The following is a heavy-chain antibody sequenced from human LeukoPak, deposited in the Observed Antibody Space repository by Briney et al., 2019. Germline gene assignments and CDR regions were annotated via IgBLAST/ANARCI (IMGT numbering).Heavy chain of an antibody. Sequence: SSETLSLTCTVSGDSITTGDYWSWFRQPPGRGREGSGGIFQNGNTYYTPSLQSRVTMSVDTSNKKLSLKLNSVTAAETGVYFCARGDYYNLLTTPYTCCFDPWPQGNLVRVFS. J-gene: IGHJ5*02. CDR1: GDSITTGDY. CDR3: ARGDYYNLLTTPYTCCFDP. CDR2: IFQNGNT. V-gene: IGHV4-38-2*02. D-gene: IGHD3-9*01.